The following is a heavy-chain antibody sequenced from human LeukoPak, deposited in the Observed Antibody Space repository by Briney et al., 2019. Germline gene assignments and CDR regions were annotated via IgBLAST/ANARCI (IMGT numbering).Heavy chain of an antibody. J-gene: IGHJ4*02. D-gene: IGHD5-18*01. CDR1: GDSISSYY. V-gene: IGHV4-59*01. CDR2: MHHSGSI. Sequence: SETLSLTCTVSGDSISSYYWSWIRQPPGKGLEWIGYMHHSGSINYNPSLKSRVTISGDTSKNQFSLKLSSVTAADTAVYCCARSGGGSSYGGFDYWGQGTLVTVSS. CDR3: ARSGGGSSYGGFDY.